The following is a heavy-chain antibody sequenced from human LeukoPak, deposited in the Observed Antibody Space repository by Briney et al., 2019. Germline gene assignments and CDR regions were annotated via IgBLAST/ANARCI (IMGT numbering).Heavy chain of an antibody. CDR2: ISYDGSNK. CDR3: ARESTSSWTFYI. V-gene: IGHV3-30*03. Sequence: GGSLRLSCAASGFTFSSYGMYWVRQAPGKGLEWVAVISYDGSNKYYADSVKGRFTISRDNSKNTLYLQMNSLRAEDTAVYYCARESTSSWTFYIWGQGTMVTVSS. CDR1: GFTFSSYG. D-gene: IGHD6-13*01. J-gene: IGHJ3*02.